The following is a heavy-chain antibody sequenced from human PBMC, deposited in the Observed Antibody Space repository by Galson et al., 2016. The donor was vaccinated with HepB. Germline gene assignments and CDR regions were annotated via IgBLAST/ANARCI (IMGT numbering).Heavy chain of an antibody. V-gene: IGHV1-24*01. CDR3: ATGGEYYYGSGSYYY. Sequence: SVKVSCKVSGYTLTELSMHWVRQAPGKGLEWMGGFDPEDGETIYAQKFQGRVTMTEDTSTDTAYMELSSLRSEDTDVYYCATGGEYYYGSGSYYYWGQGTLVTVSS. D-gene: IGHD3-10*01. CDR1: GYTLTELS. CDR2: FDPEDGET. J-gene: IGHJ4*02.